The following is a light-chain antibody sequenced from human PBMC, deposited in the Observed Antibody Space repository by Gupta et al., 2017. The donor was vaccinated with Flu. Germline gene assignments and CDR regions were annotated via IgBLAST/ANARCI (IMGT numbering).Light chain of an antibody. CDR1: QSRVDSDGYTH. J-gene: IGKJ4*01. V-gene: IGKV2-30*01. Sequence: VTLGQPASISCRSTQSRVDSDGYTHLNWFQQRPGQSPRRLIYKVSNRDSGVPDRFSGSGSGTDFTLKISRVEAEDVGVYYCMQGTHWPLTFGGGTKVEIK. CDR2: KVS. CDR3: MQGTHWPLT.